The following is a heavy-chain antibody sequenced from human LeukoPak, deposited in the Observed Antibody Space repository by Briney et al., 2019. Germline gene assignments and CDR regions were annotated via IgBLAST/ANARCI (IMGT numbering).Heavy chain of an antibody. Sequence: GGSLRLSCSASGFIFTTYWMHWVREAPGKGLVWVARINSDGSDTYYAGSVKGRFTISRDNSKNTVYLQMNSLRAEDTAVYYCTRDLVGATSDFWGQGTLVTVSS. CDR3: TRDLVGATSDF. CDR2: INSDGSDT. CDR1: GFIFTTYW. D-gene: IGHD1-26*01. V-gene: IGHV3-74*01. J-gene: IGHJ4*02.